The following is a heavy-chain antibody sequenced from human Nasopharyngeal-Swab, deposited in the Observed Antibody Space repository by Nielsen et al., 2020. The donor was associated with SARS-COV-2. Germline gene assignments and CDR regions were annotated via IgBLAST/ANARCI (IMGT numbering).Heavy chain of an antibody. Sequence: SLKISCAASGFRFDYHDMHWVRQAPGKGLGWVSGITWNSENLGYADSVKGRFTISRDNSKKTLYMQMNSLRTDDTAVYYCAKDVEVARFGELLLYYYYYGMDVWGQGTTVTVSS. D-gene: IGHD3-10*01. V-gene: IGHV3-9*01. CDR1: GFRFDYHD. CDR2: ITWNSENL. J-gene: IGHJ6*02. CDR3: AKDVEVARFGELLLYYYYYGMDV.